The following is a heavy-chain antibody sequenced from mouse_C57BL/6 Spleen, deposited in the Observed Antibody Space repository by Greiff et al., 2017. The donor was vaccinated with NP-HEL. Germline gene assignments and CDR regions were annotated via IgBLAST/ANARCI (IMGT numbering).Heavy chain of an antibody. CDR1: GYTFTSYW. J-gene: IGHJ2*01. CDR2: IDPSDSET. CDR3: ARLAGAPTTPFDY. Sequence: QVQLQQPGAELVRPGSSVKLSCKASGYTFTSYWMHWVKQRPIQGLEWIGNIDPSDSETHYNQKFKDKATLTVDKSSSTAYMQLSSLTSEDSAVYYCARLAGAPTTPFDYWGQGTTLTVSS. V-gene: IGHV1-52*01. D-gene: IGHD2-10*01.